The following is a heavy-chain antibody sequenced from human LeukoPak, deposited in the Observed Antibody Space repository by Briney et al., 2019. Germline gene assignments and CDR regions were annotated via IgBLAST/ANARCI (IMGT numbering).Heavy chain of an antibody. V-gene: IGHV1-8*01. CDR3: ARVGTSYYYDIWTLQH. D-gene: IGHD3-22*01. CDR1: GYTFTSYD. Sequence: GASVKVSCKASGYTFTSYDINWVRQATGQGLEWMGWMNPNSGNTGYAQKFQGRVTMTRNTSISTAYMELSSLRSEDTAVYYCARVGTSYYYDIWTLQHWGQGTLVTVSS. CDR2: MNPNSGNT. J-gene: IGHJ1*01.